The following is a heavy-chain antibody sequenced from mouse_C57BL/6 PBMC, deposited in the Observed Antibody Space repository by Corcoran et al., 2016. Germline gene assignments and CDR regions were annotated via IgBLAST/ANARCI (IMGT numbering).Heavy chain of an antibody. D-gene: IGHD1-1*01. V-gene: IGHV1-26*01. CDR1: GYTFTDYY. CDR2: INPNNGGT. CDR3: ARCGSSYDWYFDV. Sequence: EVQLQQSGPELVKPGASVKISCKASGYTFTDYYMNWVKQSHGKSLEWIGDINPNNGGTSYNQKFKGKATLTVDKSSSTAYMELRSLTSEDSAVYYCARCGSSYDWYFDVWGTGTTVTVSS. J-gene: IGHJ1*03.